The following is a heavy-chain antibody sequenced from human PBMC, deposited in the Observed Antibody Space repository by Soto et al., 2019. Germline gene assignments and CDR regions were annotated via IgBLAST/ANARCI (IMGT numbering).Heavy chain of an antibody. CDR3: ARARLSNGDPNIYFFYGLDV. D-gene: IGHD3-10*01. V-gene: IGHV1-69*01. Sequence: QVQLVQSGAEAKRPGSSVKVSCKASGDMFRNSAFTWVRQAPGQGLAWMGVIIPLFRKTDVAQKFQGRVNLTADESTSSLYMEVSSLTSEDTAVYYCARARLSNGDPNIYFFYGLDVWGQGTTITVSS. J-gene: IGHJ6*02. CDR2: IIPLFRKT. CDR1: GDMFRNSA.